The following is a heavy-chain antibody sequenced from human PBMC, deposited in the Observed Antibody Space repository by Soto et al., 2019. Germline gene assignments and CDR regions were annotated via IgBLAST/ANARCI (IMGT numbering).Heavy chain of an antibody. CDR3: ARDSGGMDV. Sequence: ASVKVSCKASGYTFTYFYMHWVRQAPGQGLEWMGIINPSDDSTTYAQKFQGRVTITADESTSTAYMELSSLRSEDTAVYYCARDSGGMDVWGQGTTVTVSS. V-gene: IGHV1-46*01. CDR2: INPSDDST. J-gene: IGHJ6*02. CDR1: GYTFTYFY.